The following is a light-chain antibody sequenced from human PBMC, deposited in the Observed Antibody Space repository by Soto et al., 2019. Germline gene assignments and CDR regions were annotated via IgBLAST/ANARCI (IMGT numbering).Light chain of an antibody. J-gene: IGKJ1*01. CDR1: QSVSSGY. CDR2: GPS. Sequence: EIVLTQSPGTLSLSPGERATLSFWASQSVSSGYLAWYQQKPGQAPRLLIYGPSSRATGIPDRFGGSGCGTDFTLTISRLEPEDVAVYDCHQYGSSPSTFGQGTKVDIK. CDR3: HQYGSSPST. V-gene: IGKV3-20*01.